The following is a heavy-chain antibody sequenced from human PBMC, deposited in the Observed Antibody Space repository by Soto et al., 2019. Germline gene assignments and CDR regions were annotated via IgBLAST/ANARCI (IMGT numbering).Heavy chain of an antibody. Sequence: QVQLVQSGAEVKKPGSSVKVSCKASGGTFSSYAISWVRQAPGQGLEWMGGIIPIFGTANYAQKFQGRVTITADESTSTAYMELSSLRSEDTAVYYCARGSRIVGDTRYYNWFDPWGQGTLVTVSS. D-gene: IGHD1-26*01. CDR2: IIPIFGTA. CDR3: ARGSRIVGDTRYYNWFDP. CDR1: GGTFSSYA. J-gene: IGHJ5*02. V-gene: IGHV1-69*01.